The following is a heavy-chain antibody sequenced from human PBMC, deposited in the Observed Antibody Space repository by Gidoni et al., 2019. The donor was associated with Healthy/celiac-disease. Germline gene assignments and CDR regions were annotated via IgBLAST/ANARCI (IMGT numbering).Heavy chain of an antibody. Sequence: EVQLVESGGGLVQPGGSLRLSCAASGFTFSSYDMHWVRQATGKGLEWVSAIGTAGDTYYPGSVKGRFTISRENAKNSLYLQMNSLRAGDTAVYYCARGKTYYYDSSGYYEAFDIWGQGTMVTVSS. CDR2: IGTAGDT. CDR1: GFTFSSYD. D-gene: IGHD3-22*01. V-gene: IGHV3-13*01. CDR3: ARGKTYYYDSSGYYEAFDI. J-gene: IGHJ3*02.